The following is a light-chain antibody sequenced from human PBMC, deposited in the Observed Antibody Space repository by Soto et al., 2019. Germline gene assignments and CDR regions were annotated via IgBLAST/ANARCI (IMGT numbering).Light chain of an antibody. V-gene: IGLV6-57*04. J-gene: IGLJ2*01. Sequence: NFMLTQSHSVSESPGKTVTISCTRSSGSIASNYVHWYQQRPGSAPTTVIYEDNQRPSGVPDRFSGSIDSSSNSAFLTISGLKTEDEADYYCQSYDSSNPVVFGGGTKLTVL. CDR3: QSYDSSNPVV. CDR2: EDN. CDR1: SGSIASNY.